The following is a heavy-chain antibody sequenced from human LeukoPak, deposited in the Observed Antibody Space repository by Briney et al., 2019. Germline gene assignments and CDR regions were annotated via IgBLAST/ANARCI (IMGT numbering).Heavy chain of an antibody. Sequence: PGGSLRLSCAASGVTFSSYSMNWVRQAPGKGLEWVSSISSSSSYIYYADSVKGRFTISRDNAKNSLYLQMNSLRAEDTAVYYCAKVRCSTSCYFDYWGQGTLVTVSS. CDR1: GVTFSSYS. V-gene: IGHV3-21*01. CDR2: ISSSSSYI. CDR3: AKVRCSTSCYFDY. D-gene: IGHD2-2*01. J-gene: IGHJ4*02.